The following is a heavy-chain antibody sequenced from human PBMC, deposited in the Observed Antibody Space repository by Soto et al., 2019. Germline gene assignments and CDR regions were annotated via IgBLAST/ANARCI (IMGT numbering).Heavy chain of an antibody. V-gene: IGHV3-33*01. CDR1: RFPFSVYG. J-gene: IGHJ4*02. Sequence: GGSLRLSCAASRFPFSVYGMRWVRQAPGKGLEWVAVIWYDGSNKYYADSVKGRFTISRDNSENTLFLQMNSLRAEDTAVYYCARTRGPMTTVSGADYWGQGALVTVSS. D-gene: IGHD4-17*01. CDR3: ARTRGPMTTVSGADY. CDR2: IWYDGSNK.